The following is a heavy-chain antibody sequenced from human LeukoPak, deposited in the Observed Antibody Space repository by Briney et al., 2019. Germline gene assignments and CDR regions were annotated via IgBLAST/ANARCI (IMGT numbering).Heavy chain of an antibody. D-gene: IGHD6-13*01. V-gene: IGHV1-3*01. Sequence: ASQKNSCKASGYTLTSYSMHWVRQAPENRLEWMGWINAGNGDTRYSQKFQDRVTFTRDTSASTAYMELSSLRSEDTAVYYCARYTSSSPGWFAPWGQGTLVTVSS. CDR2: INAGNGDT. CDR1: GYTLTSYS. J-gene: IGHJ5*02. CDR3: ARYTSSSPGWFAP.